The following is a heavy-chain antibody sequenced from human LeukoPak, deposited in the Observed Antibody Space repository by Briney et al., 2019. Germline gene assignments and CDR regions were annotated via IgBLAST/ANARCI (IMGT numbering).Heavy chain of an antibody. CDR2: LSGSGDYT. CDR1: GFTFSSYA. D-gene: IGHD3-9*01. CDR3: AKTTGYYYSSPLDY. J-gene: IGHJ4*02. Sequence: TGGSLRLSCAASGFTFSSYAMNWVRQAPGKGLEWVSSLSGSGDYTYCADSVKGRFTISRDNSKNTLYLQMNSLRAEDTAVYYCAKTTGYYYSSPLDYWGQGTLVTVSS. V-gene: IGHV3-23*01.